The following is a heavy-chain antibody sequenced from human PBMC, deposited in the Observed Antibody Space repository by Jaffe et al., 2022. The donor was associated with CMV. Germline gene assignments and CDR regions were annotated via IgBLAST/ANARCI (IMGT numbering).Heavy chain of an antibody. CDR1: GDSISNSNW. J-gene: IGHJ4*02. V-gene: IGHV4-4*02. D-gene: IGHD5-12*01. Sequence: QVQLQESGPGLLKPSGTLSLTCTVSGDSISNSNWWTWVRQPPGKGLEWIGEIYHIGSTNYNPSLKSRVTMSVDESKNQFSLKVTSVTAADTAVYYCVRYSGNYFDYWGQGTLVTVSS. CDR2: IYHIGST. CDR3: VRYSGNYFDY.